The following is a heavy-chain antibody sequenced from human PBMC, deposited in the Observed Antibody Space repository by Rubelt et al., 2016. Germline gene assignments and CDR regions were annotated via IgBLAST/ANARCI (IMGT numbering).Heavy chain of an antibody. CDR1: GGSIRGHY. Sequence: QVQLQESGPGLVEPSETLSLTCIVSGGSIRGHYWSWIRQPPGKGLEWIGYIYYSGSTNYNPSLKSRVTLSVDTSKNQFSLTLSSVTAADTAVYYCAREMFDPWGQGTLVTVSS. CDR2: IYYSGST. V-gene: IGHV4-59*11. J-gene: IGHJ5*02. CDR3: AREMFDP.